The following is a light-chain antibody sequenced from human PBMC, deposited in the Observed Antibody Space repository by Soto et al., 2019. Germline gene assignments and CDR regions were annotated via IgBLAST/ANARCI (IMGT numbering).Light chain of an antibody. CDR3: QQYGSSPPT. V-gene: IGKV3-20*01. CDR1: QSVSSN. J-gene: IGKJ1*01. Sequence: ELVMTQSPATLSVSPGERAILSCRASQSVSSNLAWYQQKPGQAPRLLIYGASSRATGIPDRFSGSGSGTDFTLTISRLEPEDFAVYYCQQYGSSPPTFGQGTKVDI. CDR2: GAS.